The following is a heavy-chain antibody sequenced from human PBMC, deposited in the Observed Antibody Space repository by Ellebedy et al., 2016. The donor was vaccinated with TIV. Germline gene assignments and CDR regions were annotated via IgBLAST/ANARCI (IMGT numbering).Heavy chain of an antibody. J-gene: IGHJ5*02. D-gene: IGHD3-22*01. Sequence: GGSLRLSXAASGFTFDDYAMHWVRQAPGKGLEWVSGISWNSGSIGYADSVKGRFTISRDNAKNSLYLQMNSLRAEDTAVYYCAKGPRRVVSTPNWFDPWGQGTLVTVSS. V-gene: IGHV3-9*01. CDR2: ISWNSGSI. CDR1: GFTFDDYA. CDR3: AKGPRRVVSTPNWFDP.